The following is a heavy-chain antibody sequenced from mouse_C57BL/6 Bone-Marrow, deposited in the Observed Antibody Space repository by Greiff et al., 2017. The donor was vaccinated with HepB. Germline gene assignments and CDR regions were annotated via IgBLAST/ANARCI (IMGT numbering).Heavy chain of an antibody. CDR1: GYTFTDYY. CDR3: ARKFCT. Sequence: EVQLQQSGPELVKPGASVKISCKASGYTFTDYYMNWVKQSHGKSLEWIGDINPNNGGTSYNQKFKGKATLTVDKSSSTAYMELRSLTSEDSAVYYCARKFCTWGQGTTLTVSS. J-gene: IGHJ2*01. V-gene: IGHV1-26*01. CDR2: INPNNGGT.